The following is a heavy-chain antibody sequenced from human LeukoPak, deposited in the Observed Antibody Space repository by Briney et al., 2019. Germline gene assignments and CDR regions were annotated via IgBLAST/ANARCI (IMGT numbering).Heavy chain of an antibody. Sequence: GSLRLSCAASGFTFSNAWMSWVRQAPGKGLEWIGNIYYSGSTNYNPSLKSRVTISVDTSKNQFSLKLSSVTAADTAVYYCTRGSIAYYYMDVWGKGTTVTISS. J-gene: IGHJ6*03. V-gene: IGHV4-59*01. CDR1: GFTFSNAW. CDR3: TRGSIAYYYMDV. CDR2: IYYSGST. D-gene: IGHD3-22*01.